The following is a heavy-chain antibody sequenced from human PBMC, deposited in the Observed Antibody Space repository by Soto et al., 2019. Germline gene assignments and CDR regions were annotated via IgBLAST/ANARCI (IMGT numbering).Heavy chain of an antibody. D-gene: IGHD6-19*01. CDR1: GYTFTSYD. J-gene: IGHJ6*02. Sequence: QVQLVQSGAEVKKPGASVKVSCKASGYTFTSYDINCVRQATGQGLEWMGWMNPNSGNTGYAQKFQGRVTMTRNTSISTGYMELSRLRSEDTAVYYCARDHSSGWYGPYYYYGMDVWGQGTTVTVSS. CDR3: ARDHSSGWYGPYYYYGMDV. CDR2: MNPNSGNT. V-gene: IGHV1-8*01.